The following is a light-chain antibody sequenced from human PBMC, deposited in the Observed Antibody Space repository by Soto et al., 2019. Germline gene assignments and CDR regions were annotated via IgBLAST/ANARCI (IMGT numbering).Light chain of an antibody. CDR2: GAS. CDR1: QSVSTR. Sequence: DIVFTRSPATLSVSPGERVTLSCRASQSVSTRLAWYQHKPGQSPRLLIYGASSRATGIPDRFSGSGSGTDFTLTISRLEPEDFAVYYCQQYGSSPSTFGQGTKVDIK. CDR3: QQYGSSPST. V-gene: IGKV3-20*01. J-gene: IGKJ1*01.